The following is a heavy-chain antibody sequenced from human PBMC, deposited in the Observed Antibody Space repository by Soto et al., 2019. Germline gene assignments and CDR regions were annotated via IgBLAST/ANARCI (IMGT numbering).Heavy chain of an antibody. D-gene: IGHD1-26*01. J-gene: IGHJ5*02. V-gene: IGHV1-2*06. CDR2: INPRSGDT. CDR1: GYTFIGYY. CDR3: GRDGVGATPLGWFDP. Sequence: GASVKVSFKASGYTFIGYYIHWLRQAPGQGLEWMGRINPRSGDTTYAQKFQGRLTMTRDTSISTAYMELSSLRSDDTAVYYCGRDGVGATPLGWFDPWGQGSLVTVSS.